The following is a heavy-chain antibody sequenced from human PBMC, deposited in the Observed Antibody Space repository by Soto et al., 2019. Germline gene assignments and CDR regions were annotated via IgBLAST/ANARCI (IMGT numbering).Heavy chain of an antibody. CDR2: ISWNSGSI. Sequence: EVQLVESGGGLVQPGRSLRLSCAASGFTFDDYAMHWVRQAPGKGLEWVSGISWNSGSIGYADSVKGRFTISRDNAKYSLYLQMNSLRAEDTALYYCAKNLRPFWSGEEFDYWGQGTLVTVSS. CDR3: AKNLRPFWSGEEFDY. D-gene: IGHD3-3*01. CDR1: GFTFDDYA. J-gene: IGHJ4*02. V-gene: IGHV3-9*01.